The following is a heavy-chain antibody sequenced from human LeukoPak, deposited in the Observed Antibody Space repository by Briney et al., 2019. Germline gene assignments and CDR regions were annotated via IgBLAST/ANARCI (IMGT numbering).Heavy chain of an antibody. CDR1: GYTFTSYG. V-gene: IGHV1-18*01. CDR3: ARVVTMIVVAPFDY. D-gene: IGHD3-22*01. CDR2: ISAYNGNT. Sequence: ASVKVSCKASGYTFTSYGISWVRQAPGQGLEWMGWISAYNGNTNYAQKLQGRVTMTTDTSTSTAYMELRSLRSDDTAVYYCARVVTMIVVAPFDYWGQGTLVTVSS. J-gene: IGHJ4*02.